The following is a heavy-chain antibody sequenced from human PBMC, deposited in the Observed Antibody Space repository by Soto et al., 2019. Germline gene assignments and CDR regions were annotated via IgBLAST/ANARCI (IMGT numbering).Heavy chain of an antibody. CDR2: IYYSGST. V-gene: IGHV4-59*01. D-gene: IGHD3-16*01. CDR1: GGSISSYY. CDR3: ARAVPWGTTDY. J-gene: IGHJ4*02. Sequence: SETLSLTCTVSGGSISSYYWSWIRQPPGKGLEWIGYIYYSGSTNYNPSLKSRVTISVDTSKNQFSLKLSSVTAADTAVYYCARAVPWGTTDYWGQGTLVTVSS.